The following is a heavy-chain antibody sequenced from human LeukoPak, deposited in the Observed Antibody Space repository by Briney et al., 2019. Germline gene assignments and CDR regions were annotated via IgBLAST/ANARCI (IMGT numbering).Heavy chain of an antibody. Sequence: HPSETLSLTCTVSGRSISRSCYYWGWIRHPPGKGLEWWAFIRYDGSNKYYAYYVKGRCHISRYNSKNTLYLQMNSLRAEDTAVYYCAWSHSGYEPQFDYWGQGTLVTVSS. V-gene: IGHV3-30*02. D-gene: IGHD5-12*01. CDR3: AWSHSGYEPQFDY. J-gene: IGHJ4*02. CDR2: IRYDGSNK. CDR1: GRSISRSC.